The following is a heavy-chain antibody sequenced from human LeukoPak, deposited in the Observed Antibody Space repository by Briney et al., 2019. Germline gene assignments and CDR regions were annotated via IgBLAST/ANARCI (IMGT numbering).Heavy chain of an antibody. J-gene: IGHJ4*02. Sequence: GGSLRLSCGASGFTFSSYWMGWVRQAPGKGLEWVANIKQDGSEKYYVDSVKGRFTISSDNAKNSLYLQMNSLRAEDTAVYYCARLFYVTDYWGQGTLVTVSS. V-gene: IGHV3-7*01. D-gene: IGHD3-16*01. CDR2: IKQDGSEK. CDR1: GFTFSSYW. CDR3: ARLFYVTDY.